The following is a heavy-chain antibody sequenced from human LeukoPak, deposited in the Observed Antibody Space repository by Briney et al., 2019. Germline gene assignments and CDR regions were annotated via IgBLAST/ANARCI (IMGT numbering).Heavy chain of an antibody. CDR1: GFTFSTFG. Sequence: GRSLRLSCAASGFTFSTFGMHWVRQAPGKGLEWVAVISYDGSNKLYADSVKGRFTISRDNSKNTLYLQMNSLRAEDTAVYYCGQQQPGKWLAVDSWGQGTLVTVSS. D-gene: IGHD6-19*01. CDR2: ISYDGSNK. J-gene: IGHJ4*02. V-gene: IGHV3-33*03. CDR3: GQQQPGKWLAVDS.